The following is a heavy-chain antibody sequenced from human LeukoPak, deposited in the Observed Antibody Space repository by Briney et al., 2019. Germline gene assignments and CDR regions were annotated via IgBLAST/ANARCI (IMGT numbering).Heavy chain of an antibody. D-gene: IGHD3-3*01. CDR1: GFTFSSYS. J-gene: IGHJ6*02. CDR3: ARDPLYYDFWSGYRADYYYGMDV. V-gene: IGHV3-21*01. Sequence: PGGSLRLSCAASGFTFSSYSMNWVRQAPGKGLEWVSSISSSSSYIYYADSVKGRFTISRDNAKNSLYLQMNSLRAEDTAVYYCARDPLYYDFWSGYRADYYYGMDVWGRGTTVTVSS. CDR2: ISSSSSYI.